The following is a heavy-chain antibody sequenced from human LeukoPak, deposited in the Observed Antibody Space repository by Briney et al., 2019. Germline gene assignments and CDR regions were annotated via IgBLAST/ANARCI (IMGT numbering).Heavy chain of an antibody. CDR3: ARLHYDFWSGYHIGLRGYYYYYMDV. Sequence: SETLSLTCTVSGGSISSSSYYWGWIRQPPGKGLEWIGSIYYSGSTYYNPSLKSRVTISVDTSKNQFSLKLSSVTAADTAVYYCARLHYDFWSGYHIGLRGYYYYYMDVWGKGTTVTVSS. J-gene: IGHJ6*03. CDR2: IYYSGST. CDR1: GGSISSSSYY. D-gene: IGHD3-3*01. V-gene: IGHV4-39*01.